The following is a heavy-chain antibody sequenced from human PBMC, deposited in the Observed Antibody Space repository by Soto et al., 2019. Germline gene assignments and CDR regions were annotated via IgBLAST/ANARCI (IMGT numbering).Heavy chain of an antibody. J-gene: IGHJ4*02. V-gene: IGHV1-18*01. D-gene: IGHD3-22*01. Sequence: QGLEWMGWISAYNGITNYAQKFQGRITMTRDTSTSTVYMELSSLRSEDTAVYYCARADYYDRSGFYSACWGQGSLVLVSS. CDR3: ARADYYDRSGFYSAC. CDR2: ISAYNGIT.